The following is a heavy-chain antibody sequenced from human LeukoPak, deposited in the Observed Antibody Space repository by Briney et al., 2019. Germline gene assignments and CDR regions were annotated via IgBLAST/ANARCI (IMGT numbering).Heavy chain of an antibody. CDR3: AKDRSVVAAVYYYYGMDV. CDR2: ISGSVGST. D-gene: IGHD2-15*01. Sequence: WGSLRLSCAASGFTFSSYAMSWVRQAPGKGLEWVSAISGSVGSTDYADSVKGRFTISRDNSKNTLYLQMNSLRAEDTAVYYCAKDRSVVAAVYYYYGMDVWGQGTTVTVPS. J-gene: IGHJ6*02. V-gene: IGHV3-23*01. CDR1: GFTFSSYA.